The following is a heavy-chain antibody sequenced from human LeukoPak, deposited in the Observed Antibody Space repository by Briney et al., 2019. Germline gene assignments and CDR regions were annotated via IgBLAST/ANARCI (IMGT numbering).Heavy chain of an antibody. V-gene: IGHV1-69*13. CDR2: IIPIFGTA. J-gene: IGHJ3*02. CDR3: ARAKYSSSWYKEGGAFDI. D-gene: IGHD6-13*01. CDR1: GYTFTSYG. Sequence: ASVKVSCKASGYTFTSYGISWVRQAPGQGLEWMGGIIPIFGTANYAQKFQGRVTITADESTSTAYMELSSLRSEDTAVYYCARAKYSSSWYKEGGAFDIWGQGTMVTVSS.